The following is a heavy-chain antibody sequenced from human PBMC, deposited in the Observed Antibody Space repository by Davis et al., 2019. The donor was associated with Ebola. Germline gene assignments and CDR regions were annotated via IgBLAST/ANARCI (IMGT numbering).Heavy chain of an antibody. D-gene: IGHD3-3*01. CDR3: ASAPRITIFGVVQGHMDV. CDR1: GFTFTSSA. CDR2: IVVGSGNT. Sequence: SVKVSCKASGFTFTSSAMQWVRQARGQRLEWIGWIVVGSGNTNYAQKFQERVTITRDMSTSTAYMELSSLRSEDTAVYYCASAPRITIFGVVQGHMDVWGKGTTVTVSS. V-gene: IGHV1-58*02. J-gene: IGHJ6*03.